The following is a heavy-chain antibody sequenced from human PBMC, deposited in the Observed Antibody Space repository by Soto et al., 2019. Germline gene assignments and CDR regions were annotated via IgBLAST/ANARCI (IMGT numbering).Heavy chain of an antibody. CDR1: GGTFSSYA. Sequence: QVRLVESGAEVKKPGSSVKVSCKASGGTFSSYAISWVRQAPGQGLEWMGGIIPIFGTANYAQNFQGRVTITADESTSTAYMELRSLRSEDTAVYYCARDWASVVMGGNWFDPWGQGTLVTVSS. D-gene: IGHD2-15*01. CDR3: ARDWASVVMGGNWFDP. CDR2: IIPIFGTA. J-gene: IGHJ5*02. V-gene: IGHV1-69*01.